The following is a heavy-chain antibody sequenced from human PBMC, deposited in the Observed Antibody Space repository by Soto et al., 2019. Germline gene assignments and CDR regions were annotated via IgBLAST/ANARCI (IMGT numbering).Heavy chain of an antibody. CDR3: ARHDMYSSGWNYLDY. D-gene: IGHD6-19*01. CDR1: GGSIGISGYY. V-gene: IGHV4-39*01. Sequence: TLSLTCTVSGGSIGISGYYWGWIRQPPGKGLEWIGSIYYSGSTYFNPSLKSRVTISVDTSKNQFSLKLSSVTAADTAAYYCARHDMYSSGWNYLDYWGQGTLVTVSS. CDR2: IYYSGST. J-gene: IGHJ4*02.